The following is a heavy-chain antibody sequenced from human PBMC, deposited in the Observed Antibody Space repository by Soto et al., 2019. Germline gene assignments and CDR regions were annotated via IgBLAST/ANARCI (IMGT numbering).Heavy chain of an antibody. D-gene: IGHD6-13*01. CDR2: IKQDGSEK. CDR1: GFTFSSYW. V-gene: IGHV3-7*01. J-gene: IGHJ4*02. Sequence: GGSLRLSCAASGFTFSSYWMSWVHQAPGKGLEWVANIKQDGSEKYYVDSVKGRFTISRDNAKNSLYLQMNSLRAEDTAVYYCARDLVSSVAAAGIGYWGQGTLVTVSS. CDR3: ARDLVSSVAAAGIGY.